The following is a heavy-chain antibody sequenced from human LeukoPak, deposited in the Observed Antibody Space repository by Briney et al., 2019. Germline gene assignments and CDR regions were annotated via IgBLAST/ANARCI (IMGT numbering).Heavy chain of an antibody. CDR1: GFTFSSYA. D-gene: IGHD3-9*01. J-gene: IGHJ5*02. Sequence: PGGSPRLYCEASGFTFSSYAMSWGRPAPGKGLEWVSAISGSGGSTYYADSVKGRFTISRDNSKNTLYLQMNSLRAEDTAVYYCAKVLIRYVEPRRNWFDPWGQGTLVTVSS. V-gene: IGHV3-23*01. CDR3: AKVLIRYVEPRRNWFDP. CDR2: ISGSGGST.